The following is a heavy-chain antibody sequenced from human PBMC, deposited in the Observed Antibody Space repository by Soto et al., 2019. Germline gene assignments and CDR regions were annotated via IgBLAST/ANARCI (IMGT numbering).Heavy chain of an antibody. Sequence: QVQLVQSGAEVKKPGSSVKVSCKASGGTFSSYAISWVRQAPGQGLEWMGGIIPIFGTANYAQKFQGRVTITADESTSTAYMELSSLRSEDTAVYYCARDSGYCSGGSCHLGGWFDPWGQGTLVTVSS. CDR2: IIPIFGTA. J-gene: IGHJ5*02. CDR1: GGTFSSYA. D-gene: IGHD2-15*01. CDR3: ARDSGYCSGGSCHLGGWFDP. V-gene: IGHV1-69*01.